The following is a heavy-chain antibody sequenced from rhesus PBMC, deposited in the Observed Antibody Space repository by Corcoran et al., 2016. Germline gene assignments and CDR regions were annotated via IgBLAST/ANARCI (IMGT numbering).Heavy chain of an antibody. D-gene: IGHD2-39*01. CDR1: GYSFNNYW. J-gene: IGHJ4*01. CDR3: ARGRTLGFDY. CDR2: LGPSTPDA. V-gene: IGHV5-20*02. Sequence: EVQLVQSGAEVKRSGESLKISCKTSGYSFNNYWISWVRQMSGKGLEWMDGLGPSTPDARSSPAFQGQVNSAAGKSITTACLQWSGLKASDTATYYCARGRTLGFDYWGQGVLVTVSS.